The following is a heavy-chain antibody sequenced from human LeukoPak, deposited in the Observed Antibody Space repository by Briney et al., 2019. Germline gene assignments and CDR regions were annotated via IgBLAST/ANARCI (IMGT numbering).Heavy chain of an antibody. CDR1: GYTFTSYD. V-gene: IGHV1-8*03. J-gene: IGHJ4*02. D-gene: IGHD5-24*01. Sequence: ASVKVSCKASGYTFTSYDINWVRQATGQGLEWMGWMNPNSGNTGYAQKFQGRVTITRNTSISTAYMELSRLRSDDTAVYYCARIGRAYFGLDYWGQGNLVTVSS. CDR2: MNPNSGNT. CDR3: ARIGRAYFGLDY.